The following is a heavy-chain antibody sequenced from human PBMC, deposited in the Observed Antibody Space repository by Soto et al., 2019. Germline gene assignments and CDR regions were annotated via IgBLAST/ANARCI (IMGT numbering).Heavy chain of an antibody. V-gene: IGHV1-2*04. CDR1: GYTFTGYY. CDR2: INPNSGGT. Sequence: GASVKVSCKASGYTFTGYYMHWVRQAPGQGLEWMGWINPNSGGTNYAQKFQGWVTMTRDTSISKAYMELSRLRSDDTAVFYCAREITGTRDVFDPWGQGTMVTVSS. J-gene: IGHJ3*01. D-gene: IGHD1-7*01. CDR3: AREITGTRDVFDP.